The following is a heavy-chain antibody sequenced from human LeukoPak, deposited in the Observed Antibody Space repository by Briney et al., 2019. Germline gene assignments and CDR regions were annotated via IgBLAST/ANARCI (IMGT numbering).Heavy chain of an antibody. CDR2: IKPSGSEK. D-gene: IGHD3-3*01. J-gene: IGHJ4*02. V-gene: IGHV3-7*03. Sequence: GGSLRLSCEGSGFTFSNYWMTWVRQAPEKGLEWVANIKPSGSEKHYADSVEGRFTISRDNSKNTLYLQMNSLRAEDTAVYYCASPTIFGVAQDYWGQGTLVTVSS. CDR1: GFTFSNYW. CDR3: ASPTIFGVAQDY.